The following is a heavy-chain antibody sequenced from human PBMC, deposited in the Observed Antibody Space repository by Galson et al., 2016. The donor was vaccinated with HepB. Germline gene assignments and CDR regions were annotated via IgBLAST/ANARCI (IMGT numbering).Heavy chain of an antibody. D-gene: IGHD2-21*01. J-gene: IGHJ4*02. V-gene: IGHV1-18*01. Sequence: VRQAPGQGLEWMGWTSANNDYTNYAQNLQGRATMTTDTSTSTAYMELRSLRSDDTAVYYCAREIPPDFWGQGTLVTVSS. CDR3: AREIPPDF. CDR2: TSANNDYT.